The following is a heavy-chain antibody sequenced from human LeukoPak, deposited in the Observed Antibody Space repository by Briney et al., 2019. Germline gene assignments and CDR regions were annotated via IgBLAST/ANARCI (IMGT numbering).Heavy chain of an antibody. Sequence: ASVKVSCKASGYTFTGYYMHWVRQAPGQGLEWMGWISANSGGTNYAQKFQGRVTMTRDTSISTAYMELSRLRSDDTAVYYCARGSPNDFWSGQYYYYMDVWGKGTTVTVSS. D-gene: IGHD3-3*01. CDR3: ARGSPNDFWSGQYYYYMDV. CDR2: ISANSGGT. CDR1: GYTFTGYY. V-gene: IGHV1-2*02. J-gene: IGHJ6*03.